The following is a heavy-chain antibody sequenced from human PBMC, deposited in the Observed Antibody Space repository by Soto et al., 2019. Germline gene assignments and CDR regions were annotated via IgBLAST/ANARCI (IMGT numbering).Heavy chain of an antibody. D-gene: IGHD4-17*01. CDR1: CVPGGFLSMSTYH. CDR2: IYYSGST. J-gene: IGHJ4*02. CDR3: ARRPPYGPLDY. Sequence: QLQLQESGTGLLKPSETLSLTCTASCVPGGFLSMSTYHWGWIRQPPGKGLEWTEIIYYSGSTYYNPTLRSRVNRSGDTSKNQLSLRLTSITAADTAVYYCARRPPYGPLDYWGQGTLVTVSS. V-gene: IGHV4-39*01.